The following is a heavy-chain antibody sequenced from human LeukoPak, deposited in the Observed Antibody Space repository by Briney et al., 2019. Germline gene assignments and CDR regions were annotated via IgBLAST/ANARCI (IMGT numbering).Heavy chain of an antibody. CDR1: GDSITSRSY. CDR2: LRHSGNT. V-gene: IGHV4-59*11. CDR3: ARESSTTQTNLFDY. J-gene: IGHJ4*02. D-gene: IGHD1-14*01. Sequence: SGTLSLTCTVSGDSITSRSYWRWIRQPPGKGLEWIGYLRHSGNTNHNSSLKGRVTFSLDTSKNQFSLILRSVTAADTAIYFCARESSTTQTNLFDYWGQGTLVTVSS.